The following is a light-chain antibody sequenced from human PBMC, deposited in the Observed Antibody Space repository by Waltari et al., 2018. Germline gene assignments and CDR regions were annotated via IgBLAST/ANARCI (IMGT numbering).Light chain of an antibody. Sequence: DIQMTQSPSSLSASVGDRVTITCRASQGIRNYLGWYQQKPGKAPKRLIYAASSLQSGVPSRFSDSGSGTEFTLTISCLQPEDFASYYCLQYNTYPWTFGQGTKVEVK. CDR1: QGIRNY. CDR2: AAS. J-gene: IGKJ1*01. V-gene: IGKV1-17*01. CDR3: LQYNTYPWT.